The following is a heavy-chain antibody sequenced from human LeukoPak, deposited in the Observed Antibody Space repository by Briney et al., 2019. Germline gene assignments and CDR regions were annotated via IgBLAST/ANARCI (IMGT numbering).Heavy chain of an antibody. V-gene: IGHV1-69*13. CDR3: ARETLNVLRFLEWSIFGLDY. CDR1: GGTFSSYA. Sequence: VASVKVSCKASGGTFSSYAISWVRQAPGQGLEWMGGIIPIFGTANYVQKFQGRVTITADESTSTAYMELSSLRSEDTAVYYCARETLNVLRFLEWSIFGLDYWGQGTLVTVSS. CDR2: IIPIFGTA. D-gene: IGHD3-3*01. J-gene: IGHJ4*02.